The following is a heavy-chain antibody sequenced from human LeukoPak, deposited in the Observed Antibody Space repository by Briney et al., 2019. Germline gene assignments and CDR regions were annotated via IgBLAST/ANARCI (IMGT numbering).Heavy chain of an antibody. CDR2: ISGYNGNT. V-gene: IGHV1-18*01. D-gene: IGHD2-21*02. CDR1: GYTXISYG. CDR3: ARGLGVVTAQSEQPKPRYFDL. Sequence: ASVKVSCKASGYTXISYGISWVRQAPGQGLEWMGWISGYNGNTNYAQSLQGRVTMTTDTSTSTAYMELRSLRSDDTAVYYCARGLGVVTAQSEQPKPRYFDLWGRGTQVTVSS. J-gene: IGHJ2*01.